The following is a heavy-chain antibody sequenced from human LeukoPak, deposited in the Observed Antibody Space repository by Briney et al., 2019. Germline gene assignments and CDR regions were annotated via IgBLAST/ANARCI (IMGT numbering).Heavy chain of an antibody. V-gene: IGHV4-59*11. Sequence: SETLSLTCTVSGGSISSHYWSWIRQPPGKGLEWIGYIYYSGSTNYNPSLKSRVTMSVDTSKNQFSLKLSSVTVADTAVYYCARAPTGTGGWNWFDPWGQGTLVTVSS. J-gene: IGHJ5*02. D-gene: IGHD1-1*01. CDR2: IYYSGST. CDR3: ARAPTGTGGWNWFDP. CDR1: GGSISSHY.